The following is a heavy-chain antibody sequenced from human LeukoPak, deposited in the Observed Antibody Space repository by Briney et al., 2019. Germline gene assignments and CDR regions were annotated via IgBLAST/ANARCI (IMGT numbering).Heavy chain of an antibody. Sequence: ASVKVSCRASGYTFTSYGISWVRQAPGQGLEWMGWISAYNGNTNYAQKLQGRVTMTTDTSTSTAYMELRSLRSDDTAVYYSARDLCSSTSCYGAFDIWGQGTMVTVSS. CDR1: GYTFTSYG. CDR3: ARDLCSSTSCYGAFDI. CDR2: ISAYNGNT. D-gene: IGHD2-2*01. V-gene: IGHV1-18*01. J-gene: IGHJ3*02.